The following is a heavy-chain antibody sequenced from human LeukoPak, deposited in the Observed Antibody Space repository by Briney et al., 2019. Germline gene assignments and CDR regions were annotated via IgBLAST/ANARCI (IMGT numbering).Heavy chain of an antibody. Sequence: SVKVSCKASGGTFSSYAISWVRQAPGQGLEWMGGIIPIFGTANYAQKFQGRVTITTDESTSTAYMELSSLRSEDTAVYYCAGDTAGRDFGGYWGQGTLVTVSS. CDR2: IIPIFGTA. D-gene: IGHD1-1*01. V-gene: IGHV1-69*05. CDR1: GGTFSSYA. J-gene: IGHJ4*02. CDR3: AGDTAGRDFGGY.